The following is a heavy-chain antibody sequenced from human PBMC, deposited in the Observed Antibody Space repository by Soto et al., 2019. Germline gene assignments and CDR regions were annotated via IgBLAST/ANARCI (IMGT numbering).Heavy chain of an antibody. CDR3: ASSGYDRPVANDHYAMDV. J-gene: IGHJ6*02. Sequence: QVQLVESGGGVVHPGTSLRLSCVASGFTFSNYDIHWVRQAPGKGLEWVALISYDARKTYYLDSVKGRFTISGSNLKKEMYLQMNSLRPEDTAMYYCASSGYDRPVANDHYAMDVWGQGTSVTVSS. D-gene: IGHD5-12*01. CDR2: ISYDARKT. V-gene: IGHV3-30*04. CDR1: GFTFSNYD.